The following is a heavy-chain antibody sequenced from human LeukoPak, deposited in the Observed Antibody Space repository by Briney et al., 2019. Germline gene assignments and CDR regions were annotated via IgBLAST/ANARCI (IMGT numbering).Heavy chain of an antibody. CDR3: ARQSTGRFDY. CDR2: IYYSGST. Sequence: SETLSLTCTVSGGSISTSSYYWGWIRQPPGKGLEWIGSIYYSGSTYYNPSLKSRVTISVDTSKNQFSLKLSSVTAADTAVYYCARQSTGRFDYWGQGTLVTVSS. J-gene: IGHJ4*02. V-gene: IGHV4-39*01. D-gene: IGHD2-8*02. CDR1: GGSISTSSYY.